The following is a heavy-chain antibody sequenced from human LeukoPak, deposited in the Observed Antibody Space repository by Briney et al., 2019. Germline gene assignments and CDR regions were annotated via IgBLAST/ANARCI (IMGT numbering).Heavy chain of an antibody. V-gene: IGHV3-15*07. CDR2: IYSKTNGGTT. J-gene: IGHJ4*02. D-gene: IGHD3-22*01. CDR1: GFSFSNAW. Sequence: PGGSLRLSCVAYGFSFSNAWMNWVRQAPGKGLEWVGRIYSKTNGGTTEYAAAVKGRFTISRDDSKNTLYLQMNSLETEDTALYYCTRGSIAYDSSDFDHWGQGTLVTVSS. CDR3: TRGSIAYDSSDFDH.